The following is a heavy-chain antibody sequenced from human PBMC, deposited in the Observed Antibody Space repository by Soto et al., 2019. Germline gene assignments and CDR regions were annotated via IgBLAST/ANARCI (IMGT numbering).Heavy chain of an antibody. CDR2: IYWDDDK. Sequence: QITLKESGPTLVKPTQTLTLTCTFSGFSLSTSGVGVGWLRQPPGKALEWLALIYWDDDKRYSPSLKSRLTITKDTSINQVVLTMTNMDPVDTATYYCAHRPSYCSGGSCYSGFDYWGQGTLGTVSS. J-gene: IGHJ4*02. CDR1: GFSLSTSGVG. V-gene: IGHV2-5*02. CDR3: AHRPSYCSGGSCYSGFDY. D-gene: IGHD2-15*01.